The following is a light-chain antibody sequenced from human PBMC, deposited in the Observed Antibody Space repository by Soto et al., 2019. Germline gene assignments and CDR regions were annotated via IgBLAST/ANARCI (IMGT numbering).Light chain of an antibody. CDR3: LQHNVFPRT. CDR2: GSS. J-gene: IGKJ1*01. V-gene: IGKV1-17*01. Sequence: DIQMTQSPSSLSASVGDRVTITCRASQALRNDLAWYQQKPGRAPKRLIYGSSSLQSGVPSRFSGRGSGTEFTLTISSLQPEDFATYYCLQHNVFPRTFGQGTKVEIK. CDR1: QALRND.